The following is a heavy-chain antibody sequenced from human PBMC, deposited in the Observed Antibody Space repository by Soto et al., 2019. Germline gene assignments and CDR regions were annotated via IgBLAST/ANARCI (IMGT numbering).Heavy chain of an antibody. D-gene: IGHD3-22*01. V-gene: IGHV4-34*01. J-gene: IGHJ4*02. CDR2: INHSGST. CDR1: GGSFSGYY. Sequence: QVQLQQWGAGLLKPSETLSLTCAVYGGSFSGYYWSWIRQPPGKGLEWIGEINHSGSTNYNPSLKSRVTRSVDTSKNQFSLKLSSVTAADTAVYYCARGRAYYYDSSGYYYDYWGQGTLVTVSS. CDR3: ARGRAYYYDSSGYYYDY.